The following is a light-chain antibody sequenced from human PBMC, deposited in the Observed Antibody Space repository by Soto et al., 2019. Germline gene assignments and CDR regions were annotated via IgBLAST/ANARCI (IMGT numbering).Light chain of an antibody. CDR2: SNN. Sequence: QSVLTQPPAASGTPGQRVTISCSGSSSNIGSNSANWYQQLPGTAPKLLISSNNQRPSGVPDRFSGSKSGTSASLAISGRHSEDEADYYCATWDDSLKGVLFGGGTKVTVL. J-gene: IGLJ2*01. CDR3: ATWDDSLKGVL. V-gene: IGLV1-44*01. CDR1: SSNIGSNS.